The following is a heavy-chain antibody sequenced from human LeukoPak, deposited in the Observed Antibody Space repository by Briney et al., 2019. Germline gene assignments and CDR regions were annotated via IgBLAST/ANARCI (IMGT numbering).Heavy chain of an antibody. Sequence: SETLSLTCAVYGGSFSGYYWSWIRQPPGKGLEWIGEINHSGSTNYNPSLKSRVTISVDTSKNQFSLKLSSVTAADTAVYYCARDQAPYCSSTSCYYYGMDVWGQGTTVTVSS. CDR1: GGSFSGYY. CDR2: INHSGST. D-gene: IGHD2-2*01. CDR3: ARDQAPYCSSTSCYYYGMDV. J-gene: IGHJ6*02. V-gene: IGHV4-34*01.